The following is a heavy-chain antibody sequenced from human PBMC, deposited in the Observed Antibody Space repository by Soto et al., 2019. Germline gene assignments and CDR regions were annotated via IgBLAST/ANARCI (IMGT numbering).Heavy chain of an antibody. CDR1: GGSMISYY. CDR2: VYYSGTT. Sequence: SETLSLTCTVSGGSMISYYWSWIRQPPGRGLEWIGYVYYSGTTNYNPTLKSRITILVDTSENQFSLKLTSVTAADTAVYYCARHTDDILTGNEALDIWGQGTVVTVSS. J-gene: IGHJ3*02. CDR3: ARHTDDILTGNEALDI. D-gene: IGHD3-9*01. V-gene: IGHV4-59*08.